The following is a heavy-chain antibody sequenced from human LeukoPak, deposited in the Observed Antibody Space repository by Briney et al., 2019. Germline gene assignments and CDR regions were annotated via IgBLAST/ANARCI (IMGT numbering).Heavy chain of an antibody. CDR1: GASISSYY. V-gene: IGHV4-59*08. J-gene: IGHJ4*01. CDR2: IYNSGST. Sequence: PSETLSLTCTVSGASISSYYWSWIRRPQGKGLEWIGHIYNSGSTRYNPSPKSRVAISVDTSNNQFSLNLNSVTVADTAVYYCASHTAGHGSGYWGHGILVTVSS. D-gene: IGHD5-24*01. CDR3: ASHTAGHGSGY.